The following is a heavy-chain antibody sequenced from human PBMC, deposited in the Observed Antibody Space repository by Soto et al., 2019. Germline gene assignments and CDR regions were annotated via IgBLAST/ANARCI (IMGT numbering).Heavy chain of an antibody. V-gene: IGHV4-39*01. J-gene: IGHJ4*02. CDR3: EGNWNDVGWVGEDY. Sequence: QLQLQESGPGLVKPSETLSLTCTVSGGSISSSSYYWGWIRQPPGKGLEWIGSIYYSGSTYYNPSLKSRVTISVDTSKNQYSLKLSSVSAADTAVYYCEGNWNDVGWVGEDYWGQGTLVTVSS. CDR1: GGSISSSSYY. CDR2: IYYSGST. D-gene: IGHD1-1*01.